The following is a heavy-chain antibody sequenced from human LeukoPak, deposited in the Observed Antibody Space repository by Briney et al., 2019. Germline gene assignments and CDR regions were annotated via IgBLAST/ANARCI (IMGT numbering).Heavy chain of an antibody. CDR3: ARDHLYCSSTSCYHTTLFYYYMDV. J-gene: IGHJ6*03. CDR1: GGTFSSYA. D-gene: IGHD2-2*01. V-gene: IGHV1-69*13. CDR2: IIPIFGTA. Sequence: ASVKVSCKASGGTFSSYATSWVRQAPGQGLEWMGGIIPIFGTANYAQKFQGRVTITADESTSTAYMELSSLRSEDTAVYYCARDHLYCSSTSCYHTTLFYYYMDVWGKGTTVTVSS.